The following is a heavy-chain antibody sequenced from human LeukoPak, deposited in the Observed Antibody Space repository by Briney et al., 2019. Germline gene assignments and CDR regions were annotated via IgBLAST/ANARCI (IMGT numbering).Heavy chain of an antibody. Sequence: PGGSLRLSCAASGFTFSSYVMSWVRQAPGKGLDWVSSISGSHGSAYYVDSVKGRFTISRDNSKNTLYLQMNSLRAEDTAVYYCAKDTKFDPWGQGTLVTVSS. J-gene: IGHJ5*02. D-gene: IGHD3-3*01. V-gene: IGHV3-23*01. CDR3: AKDTKFDP. CDR2: ISGSHGSA. CDR1: GFTFSSYV.